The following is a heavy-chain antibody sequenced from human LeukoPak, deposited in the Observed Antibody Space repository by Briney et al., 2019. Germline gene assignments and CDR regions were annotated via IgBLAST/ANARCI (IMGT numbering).Heavy chain of an antibody. J-gene: IGHJ4*02. CDR2: IYRGGDT. D-gene: IGHD2-15*01. CDR3: TREDIKESYTAD. Sequence: GGSLRLSCGISGITVSSNYMSWVRQAPGKGLEWISVIYRGGDTYYADSVKGRFTISRHTSSNTVFLQLTGLRAEDTAVYYCTREDIKESYTADWGQGTLVTVSS. CDR1: GITVSSNY. V-gene: IGHV3-53*01.